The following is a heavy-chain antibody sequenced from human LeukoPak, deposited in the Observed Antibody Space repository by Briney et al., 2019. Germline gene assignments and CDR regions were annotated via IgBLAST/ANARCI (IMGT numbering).Heavy chain of an antibody. D-gene: IGHD3-16*01. CDR3: ASESLTDPFDY. Sequence: GGSLRLSCAASGFTFSDYHMSWIRQAPGKGLEWVSYISSSGSTIYYADSVKGRFTISRDNAKNSLYLQMNSLRAEDTAVYYCASESLTDPFDYWGQGTLVTVSS. CDR1: GFTFSDYH. CDR2: ISSSGSTI. V-gene: IGHV3-11*01. J-gene: IGHJ4*02.